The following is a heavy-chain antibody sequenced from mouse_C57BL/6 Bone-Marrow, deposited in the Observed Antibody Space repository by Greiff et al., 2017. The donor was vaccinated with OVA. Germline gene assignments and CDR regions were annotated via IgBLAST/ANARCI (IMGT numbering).Heavy chain of an antibody. J-gene: IGHJ4*01. CDR3: ARRRLLRRDYAMDY. D-gene: IGHD1-1*01. V-gene: IGHV1-80*01. CDR1: GYAFSGYW. Sequence: QVQLQQSGAELVKPGASVKISCKASGYAFSGYWMNWVKQRPGKGLEWIGQIYPGDGDTNYNGKFKGKATLTADKSSSTAYMQRSSLTEEDAAVYFCARRRLLRRDYAMDYWGQGTSVTVSS. CDR2: IYPGDGDT.